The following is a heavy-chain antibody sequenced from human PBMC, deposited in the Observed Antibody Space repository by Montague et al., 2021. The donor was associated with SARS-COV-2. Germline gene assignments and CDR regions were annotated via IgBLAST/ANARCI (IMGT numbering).Heavy chain of an antibody. CDR1: GGSFSDYY. Sequence: SETLSLTCAVYGGSFSDYYWSWIRQPPGKGLEWIGEINHSGSTNYNPSLRSRVTISVDTSKNQFSLKLSAVTAADTAGYYCARGAPTISMILVVMTGAGWYFGLWGRGTLVTVSS. D-gene: IGHD3-22*01. CDR2: INHSGST. V-gene: IGHV4-34*01. J-gene: IGHJ2*01. CDR3: ARGAPTISMILVVMTGAGWYFGL.